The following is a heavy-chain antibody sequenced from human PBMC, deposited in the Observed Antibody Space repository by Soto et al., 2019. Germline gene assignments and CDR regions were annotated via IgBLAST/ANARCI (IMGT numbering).Heavy chain of an antibody. V-gene: IGHV1-8*01. D-gene: IGHD5-12*01. CDR3: ARARGYSGYVWFDP. CDR1: GYTFTSYD. Sequence: QVQLVQSGAEVKKPGASVKVSCKASGYTFTSYDINWVRQATGQGLEWMGWMNPNSGNTGYAQKFQGRVTMARNTSISTAYMELSSLRSEDTAVYYCARARGYSGYVWFDPWGQGTLVTVSS. J-gene: IGHJ5*02. CDR2: MNPNSGNT.